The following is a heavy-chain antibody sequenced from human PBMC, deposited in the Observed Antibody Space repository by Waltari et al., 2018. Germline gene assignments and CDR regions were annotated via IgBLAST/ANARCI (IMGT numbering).Heavy chain of an antibody. D-gene: IGHD2-15*01. CDR1: GGSISSHY. V-gene: IGHV4-59*11. Sequence: QVQLQESGPGLVKPSETLSLTCTVSGGSISSHYWSWIRQPPGKGLEWIGYIYYGGSTNYNPSLKSRVTISVDTSKNQFSLKLSSVTAADTAVYYCARRLGYCSGGSCPAFDIWGQGTMVTVSS. J-gene: IGHJ3*02. CDR2: IYYGGST. CDR3: ARRLGYCSGGSCPAFDI.